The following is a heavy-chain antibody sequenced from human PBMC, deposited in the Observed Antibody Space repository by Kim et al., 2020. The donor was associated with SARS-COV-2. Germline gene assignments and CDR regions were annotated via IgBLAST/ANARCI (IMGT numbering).Heavy chain of an antibody. CDR2: IRSKAYGGTT. CDR3: TTPGYDSSDRYYYYYGMDV. Sequence: GGSLRLSCTASGFTFGDYAMSWVRQAPGKGLEWVGFIRSKAYGGTTEYAASVKGRFTISRDDSKSIAYLQMNSLKTEDTAVYYCTTPGYDSSDRYYYYYGMDVWGQGTTVTVSS. CDR1: GFTFGDYA. J-gene: IGHJ6*02. V-gene: IGHV3-49*04. D-gene: IGHD3-22*01.